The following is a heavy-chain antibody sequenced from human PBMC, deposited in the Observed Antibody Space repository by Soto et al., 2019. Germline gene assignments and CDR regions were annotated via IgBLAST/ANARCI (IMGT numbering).Heavy chain of an antibody. CDR2: ISSSSSYI. D-gene: IGHD4-17*01. V-gene: IGHV3-21*06. CDR3: ARGAGGYGDPYYFDY. Sequence: GGSLRLSCTASESTFTTYRMNWVRQAPGKGLEWVSSISSSSSYIYYADSVKGRFTVSRDNAKNSLYLQMNSLRAVDTAVYYCARGAGGYGDPYYFDYWGQGTLVTVSS. CDR1: ESTFTTYR. J-gene: IGHJ4*02.